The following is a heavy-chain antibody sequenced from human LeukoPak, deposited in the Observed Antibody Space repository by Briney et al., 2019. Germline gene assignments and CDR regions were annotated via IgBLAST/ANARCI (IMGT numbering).Heavy chain of an antibody. D-gene: IGHD6-19*01. V-gene: IGHV1-69*13. CDR3: ARYPVAGTSAFDI. CDR2: IIPIFGTA. J-gene: IGHJ3*02. Sequence: ASVKVSCKASGGTFSSYAISWVRQAPGQGLEWMGGIIPIFGTANYAQKFQGRVTITADESTSTAYMELSSLRSEDTAVYYCARYPVAGTSAFDIWGQGTMVTVSS. CDR1: GGTFSSYA.